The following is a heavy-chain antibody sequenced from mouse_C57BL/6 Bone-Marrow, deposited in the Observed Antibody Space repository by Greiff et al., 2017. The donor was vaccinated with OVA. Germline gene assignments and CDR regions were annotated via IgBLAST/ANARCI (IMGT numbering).Heavy chain of an antibody. J-gene: IGHJ2*01. CDR1: GYTFTSYW. Sequence: QVQLQQPGAELVGPGSSVKLSCKASGYTFTSYWMHWVKQRPIQGLEWIGNIDPSDSETHYNQKFKDKATLTVDKSSSTAYMQLSSLTSEDSAVYYCARGRRTAQVTGYFDYWGQGTTLTVSS. CDR2: IDPSDSET. D-gene: IGHD3-2*02. V-gene: IGHV1-52*01. CDR3: ARGRRTAQVTGYFDY.